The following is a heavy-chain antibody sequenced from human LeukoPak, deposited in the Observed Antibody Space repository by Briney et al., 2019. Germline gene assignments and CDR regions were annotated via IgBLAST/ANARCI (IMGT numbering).Heavy chain of an antibody. Sequence: SETLSLTCAVYGGSFSGYYWSWIRQPPGKGLEWIGEINHSGSTNYNPSLKSRVTISVDTSKNQSSLKLSSVTAADTAVYYCARGIFGVVMYFDYWGQGTLVTVSS. D-gene: IGHD3-3*01. V-gene: IGHV4-34*01. CDR2: INHSGST. J-gene: IGHJ4*02. CDR1: GGSFSGYY. CDR3: ARGIFGVVMYFDY.